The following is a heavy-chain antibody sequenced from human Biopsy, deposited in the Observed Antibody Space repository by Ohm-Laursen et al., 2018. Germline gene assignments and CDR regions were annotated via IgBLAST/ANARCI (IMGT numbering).Heavy chain of an antibody. Sequence: VASVKVSCKASGDSFTSYAIGWVRQAPGQGLEWMGGIIPIPNVATYAQKFQGRITITADESTSTAYMELSSLTSDDTAVYFCARGEGSSWSDPWGHGTLVTVSS. D-gene: IGHD1-26*01. CDR3: ARGEGSSWSDP. CDR1: GDSFTSYA. J-gene: IGHJ5*02. V-gene: IGHV1-69*10. CDR2: IIPIPNVA.